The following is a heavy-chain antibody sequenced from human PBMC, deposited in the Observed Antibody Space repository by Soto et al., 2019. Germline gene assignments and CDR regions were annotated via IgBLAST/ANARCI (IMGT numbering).Heavy chain of an antibody. D-gene: IGHD3-3*01. Sequence: ASVKVSCKASGGTFSSYAISWVRQAPGQGLEWMGGIIPIFGTANYAQKFQGRVTITADESTSTAYMELSSLRSEDTAVYYCARGLRGDYDFWSSYYLGGCFDPWGQGTLVTVSP. CDR3: ARGLRGDYDFWSSYYLGGCFDP. CDR1: GGTFSSYA. CDR2: IIPIFGTA. V-gene: IGHV1-69*13. J-gene: IGHJ5*02.